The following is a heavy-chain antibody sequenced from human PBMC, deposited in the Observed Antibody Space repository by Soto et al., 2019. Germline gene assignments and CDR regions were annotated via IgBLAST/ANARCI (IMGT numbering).Heavy chain of an antibody. CDR1: GGLFSSYA. CDR2: IIPVFDTV. D-gene: IGHD3-22*01. J-gene: IGHJ4*02. CDR3: ARGGSGYVWFEF. Sequence: QEQLVQSGAEVKKSGSSVKVSCKDTGGLFSSYAVSWVRQAPGQGLEWMGGIIPVFDTVYYAQKFQGRVTINADESTNTAYMELSSLRSEDTAMYYCARGGSGYVWFEFWGQGTLVTVSS. V-gene: IGHV1-69*01.